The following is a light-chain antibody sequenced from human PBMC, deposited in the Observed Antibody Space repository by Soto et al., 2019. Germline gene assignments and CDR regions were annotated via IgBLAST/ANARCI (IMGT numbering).Light chain of an antibody. Sequence: QSVLAQPASVSGSPGQSITISCTGTSSDIGDSNFVSWYQHHPGKAPKLLIYEVTHRPAGVPDRFSGSQSGSTASLTISGLRAEDEADYFCGFYSTTTSFVFGPGTKLTVL. CDR2: EVT. V-gene: IGLV2-14*01. CDR1: SSDIGDSNF. CDR3: GFYSTTTSFV. J-gene: IGLJ1*01.